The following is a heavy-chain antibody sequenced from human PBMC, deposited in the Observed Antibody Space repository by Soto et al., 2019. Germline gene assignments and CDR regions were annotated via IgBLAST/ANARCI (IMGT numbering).Heavy chain of an antibody. CDR1: GYSFTSYW. Sequence: PGESLKISCKGSGYSFTSYWIGWVRQMPGKGLEWMGIIYPGDSDTRYSPSFQGQVTISXXXXXXTXYXQXXXLKAXDTAMYYCARRYSSSWYGMDVWGQGTTLTVSS. CDR3: ARRYSSSWYGMDV. CDR2: IYPGDSDT. D-gene: IGHD6-13*01. V-gene: IGHV5-51*01. J-gene: IGHJ6*02.